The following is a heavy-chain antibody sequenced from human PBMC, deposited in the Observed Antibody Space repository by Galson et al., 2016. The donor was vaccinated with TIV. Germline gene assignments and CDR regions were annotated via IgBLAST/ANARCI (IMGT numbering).Heavy chain of an antibody. CDR3: ARVRDSYYFDS. J-gene: IGHJ4*02. CDR2: INYSGVIT. D-gene: IGHD2-21*02. Sequence: SLRLSCAASGFSFSTYTVAWVRQAPGKAPFWVSIINYSGVITYYADSVKGRFSISRDRSKSTLYLQMRSLRAEDTALYYCARVRDSYYFDSWGQGTLVTVSS. CDR1: GFSFSTYT. V-gene: IGHV3-23*01.